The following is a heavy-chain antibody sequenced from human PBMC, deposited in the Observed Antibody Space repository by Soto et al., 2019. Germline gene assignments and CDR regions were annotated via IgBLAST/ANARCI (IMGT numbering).Heavy chain of an antibody. D-gene: IGHD4-17*01. J-gene: IGHJ3*01. V-gene: IGHV4-31*03. CDR3: ERARLRAVYAFDF. CDR1: GVSITSGAYY. Sequence: TLSLTCTLSGVSITSGAYYWTWVRQHPGKGLEWIGYIYYNGNTYFSPSLKSRLTISIDTSKNQFSLKLSSVTAADTAMYYCERARLRAVYAFDFWGQRTMVIVSS. CDR2: IYYNGNT.